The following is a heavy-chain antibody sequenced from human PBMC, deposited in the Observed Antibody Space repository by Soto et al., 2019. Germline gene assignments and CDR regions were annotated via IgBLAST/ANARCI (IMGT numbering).Heavy chain of an antibody. Sequence: GGSLRLSCAASGFTFSNYWMTWVRQGPGKGLEWVANIKQDGSEIQYVDSVKGRFTMSRDKAKNSLYLQMSSLRAEDTALYYCVVTQRGRSFDYWGQGTLVTVSS. V-gene: IGHV3-7*01. CDR3: VVTQRGRSFDY. CDR2: IKQDGSEI. J-gene: IGHJ4*02. CDR1: GFTFSNYW. D-gene: IGHD2-21*02.